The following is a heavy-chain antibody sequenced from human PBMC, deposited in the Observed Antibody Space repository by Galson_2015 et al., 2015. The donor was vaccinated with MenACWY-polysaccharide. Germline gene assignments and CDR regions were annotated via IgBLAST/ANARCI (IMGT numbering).Heavy chain of an antibody. CDR3: AKQIDEYYGSGNYDPPWDY. V-gene: IGHV3-23*01. J-gene: IGHJ4*02. D-gene: IGHD3-10*01. CDR1: GFTFSSYA. CDR2: ISGSGLNT. Sequence: SLRLSCAASGFTFSSYAMSWVRQAPGKGLEWVSTISGSGLNTYYADSVKGRFTMSRDNSKNTLYMQMNSLRAEDTAVYYCAKQIDEYYGSGNYDPPWDYWGQGTLVTVSS.